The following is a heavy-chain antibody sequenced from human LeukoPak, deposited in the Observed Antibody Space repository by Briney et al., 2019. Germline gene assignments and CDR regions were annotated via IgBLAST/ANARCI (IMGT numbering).Heavy chain of an antibody. CDR2: INPSGGST. Sequence: ASVKVSCKASGYTFTSYYMHWVRQAPGQGLEWMGIINPSGGSTSYAQKFQGRVTMTRDTPTSTVYMELSSLRSEDTAVYYCARYGSRYCSCGSCPNWFDPWGQVTLVTVSS. CDR1: GYTFTSYY. J-gene: IGHJ5*02. V-gene: IGHV1-46*01. D-gene: IGHD2-15*01. CDR3: ARYGSRYCSCGSCPNWFDP.